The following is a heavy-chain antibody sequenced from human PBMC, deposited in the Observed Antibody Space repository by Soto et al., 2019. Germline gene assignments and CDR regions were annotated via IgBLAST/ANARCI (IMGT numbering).Heavy chain of an antibody. CDR3: ARKGGYCSGGSCYGSRCFDP. CDR1: GGSFSGYY. Sequence: SETLSLTCAVYGGSFSGYYWSWIRQPPGKGLEWIGEINHSGSTNYNPSLKSRVTISVDTSKNQFSLKLSSVTAADTAVYYCARKGGYCSGGSCYGSRCFDPCGQGTLVTVSS. J-gene: IGHJ5*02. D-gene: IGHD2-15*01. CDR2: INHSGST. V-gene: IGHV4-34*01.